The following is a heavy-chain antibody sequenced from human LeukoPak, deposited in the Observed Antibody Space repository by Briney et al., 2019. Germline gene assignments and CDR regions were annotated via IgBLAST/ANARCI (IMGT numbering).Heavy chain of an antibody. CDR1: GFAFSSYA. CDR2: ISRRDEYT. Sequence: GGSLRLSCAASGFAFSSYAMSWVRQPPGKGLEWVSVISRRDEYTYYADSVKGRFTISRDNSKNTLYLQMNTLRAEDTAVYYCANDYRSGSFHDFWGQGTLVTVSS. J-gene: IGHJ4*02. CDR3: ANDYRSGSFHDF. D-gene: IGHD3-10*01. V-gene: IGHV3-23*01.